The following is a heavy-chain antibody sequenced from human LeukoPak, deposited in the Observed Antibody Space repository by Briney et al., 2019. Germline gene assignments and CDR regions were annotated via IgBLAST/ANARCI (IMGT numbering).Heavy chain of an antibody. Sequence: PGRSLRLSCAASGFTFSSYGMHWVRQAPGKGLEWVAVISYDGSNKYYADSVKGRFTISRDNSKNTLYLQMNSLRAEDTAVYYCAKDVDPFGSGSYVEGFDYWGQGTLVTVPS. CDR1: GFTFSSYG. D-gene: IGHD3-10*01. CDR3: AKDVDPFGSGSYVEGFDY. V-gene: IGHV3-30*18. CDR2: ISYDGSNK. J-gene: IGHJ4*02.